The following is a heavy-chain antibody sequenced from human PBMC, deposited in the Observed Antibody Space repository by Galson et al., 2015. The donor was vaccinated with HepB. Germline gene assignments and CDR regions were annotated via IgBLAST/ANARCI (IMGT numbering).Heavy chain of an antibody. D-gene: IGHD1-26*01. J-gene: IGHJ4*02. CDR1: GFTFNMYA. CDR3: AKDLGSYSGSYGAFDH. Sequence: SLRLSCAASGFTFNMYAMFWVRQAPGKGLEWVLTISGSGDNTYYADSVKGRFTISRDNSKNTLYVQMNSLRAEDTAVYYCAKDLGSYSGSYGAFDHWGQGTLVTVSS. CDR2: ISGSGDNT. V-gene: IGHV3-23*01.